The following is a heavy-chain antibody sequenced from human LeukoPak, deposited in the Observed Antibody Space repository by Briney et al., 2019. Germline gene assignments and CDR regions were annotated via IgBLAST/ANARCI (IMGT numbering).Heavy chain of an antibody. J-gene: IGHJ4*02. CDR1: GFTFSSYW. Sequence: RTGGSLRLSCAASGFTFSSYWMSWVRQAPGKGLEWVANIKQDGSEKYYVDSVKGRFTISRDNAKNSLYLQMNSLRAEDTAVYYCAKNSNVDTAMVGIVVVITHFDYWGQGTLVTVSS. CDR3: AKNSNVDTAMVGIVVVITHFDY. CDR2: IKQDGSEK. D-gene: IGHD3-22*01. V-gene: IGHV3-7*03.